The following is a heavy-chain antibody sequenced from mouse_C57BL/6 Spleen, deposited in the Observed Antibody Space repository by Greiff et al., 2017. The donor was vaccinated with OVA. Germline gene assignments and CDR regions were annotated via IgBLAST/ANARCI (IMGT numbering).Heavy chain of an antibody. CDR2: ISYDGSN. CDR3: ASGGYSNPDY. CDR1: GYSITSGYY. D-gene: IGHD2-5*01. J-gene: IGHJ2*01. Sequence: EVKLVESGPGLVKPSQSLSLTCSVTGYSITSGYYWNWIRQFPGNKLEWMGYISYDGSNNYNPSLKNRISITRDTSKNQFFLKLNSVTTEDTATYYCASGGYSNPDYWGQGTTLTVSS. V-gene: IGHV3-6*01.